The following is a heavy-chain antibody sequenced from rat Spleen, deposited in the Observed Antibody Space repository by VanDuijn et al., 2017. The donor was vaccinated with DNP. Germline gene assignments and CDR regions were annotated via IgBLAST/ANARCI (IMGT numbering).Heavy chain of an antibody. D-gene: IGHD5-1*01. J-gene: IGHJ4*01. Sequence: EVRLVESGGGLVQPGGSVKLSCAASGFTFSNYYMAWVRQVPTKGLEWVASISTGPGRTYYPDSVEGRFTISRDNAKSRLYLQMNSLKSEDTATYYCAKSGGYYAMDAWGQGTSVTVSS. V-gene: IGHV5-25*01. CDR2: ISTGPGRT. CDR3: AKSGGYYAMDA. CDR1: GFTFSNYY.